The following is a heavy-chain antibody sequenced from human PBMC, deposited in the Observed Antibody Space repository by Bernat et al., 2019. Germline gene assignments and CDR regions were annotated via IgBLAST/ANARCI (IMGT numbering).Heavy chain of an antibody. J-gene: IGHJ4*02. Sequence: EVQLVESGGGLVQPGGSLRLSCAASGFTFSSYWMHWVRQAPGKGLVWVSRINSDGSSTSYADSVKGRFTISRDNAKNTLYLQMNSLRAEDTAVYYCARGYCSGGSCYPPNSDWGQGTLVTVSS. V-gene: IGHV3-74*01. CDR2: INSDGSST. CDR3: ARGYCSGGSCYPPNSD. D-gene: IGHD2-15*01. CDR1: GFTFSSYW.